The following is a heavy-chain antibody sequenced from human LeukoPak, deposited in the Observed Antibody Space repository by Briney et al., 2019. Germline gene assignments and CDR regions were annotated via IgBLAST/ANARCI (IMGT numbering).Heavy chain of an antibody. CDR2: MNPNSGNT. Sequence: ASVKVSCKASGYTFTSYDINWVRQATGQGLEWMGWMNPNSGNTGYAQKFQGRVTMTRNTSISTAYVELSSLRSEDTAVYYCARGRNYYGSGRSRYYGMDVWGQGTTVTVSS. V-gene: IGHV1-8*01. CDR3: ARGRNYYGSGRSRYYGMDV. D-gene: IGHD3-10*01. CDR1: GYTFTSYD. J-gene: IGHJ6*02.